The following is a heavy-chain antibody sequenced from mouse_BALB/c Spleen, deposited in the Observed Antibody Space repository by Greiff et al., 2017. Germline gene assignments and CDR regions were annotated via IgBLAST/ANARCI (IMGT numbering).Heavy chain of an antibody. J-gene: IGHJ4*01. CDR3: TRIYYYGSSYSYYAMDY. CDR2: IRLKSNNYAT. V-gene: IGHV6-6*02. D-gene: IGHD1-1*01. CDR1: GFTFSNYW. Sequence: EVKVEESGGGLVQPGGSMKLSCVASGFTFSNYWMNWVRQSPEKGLEWVAEIRLKSNNYATHYAESVKGRFTISRDDSKSSVDLQMNNLRAEDTGIYYCTRIYYYGSSYSYYAMDYWGQGTSVTVSA.